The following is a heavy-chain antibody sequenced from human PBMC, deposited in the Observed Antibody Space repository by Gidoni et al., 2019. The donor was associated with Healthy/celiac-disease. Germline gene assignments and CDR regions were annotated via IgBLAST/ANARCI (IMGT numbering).Heavy chain of an antibody. V-gene: IGHV1-58*01. CDR1: GFTFTSSA. J-gene: IGHJ4*02. CDR2: IVVGSGNT. Sequence: QMQLVQSGPEVKQPGPSVKVSCKASGFTFTSSAVQWVRRARGQRLEWIGWIVVGSGNTNYAQKFQERVTITRDMSTSTAYMELSSLRSEDTAVYHCAAAEDYYDSSGRYWGQGTLVTVSS. D-gene: IGHD3-22*01. CDR3: AAAEDYYDSSGRY.